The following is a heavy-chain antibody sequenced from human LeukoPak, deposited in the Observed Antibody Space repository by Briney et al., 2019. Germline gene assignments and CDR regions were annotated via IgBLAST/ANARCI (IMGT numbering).Heavy chain of an antibody. CDR1: GFTFSSYA. V-gene: IGHV3-23*01. J-gene: IGHJ6*02. Sequence: GGSLRLSFAASGFTFSSYAMSWVRQAPGKGREWVSAISGRGGSRYFADSVKGRFTTSKDNAKNSLYLQMNSLRAEDTALYHCARNNGMDVWGQGTTVIVSS. CDR2: ISGRGGSR. CDR3: ARNNGMDV.